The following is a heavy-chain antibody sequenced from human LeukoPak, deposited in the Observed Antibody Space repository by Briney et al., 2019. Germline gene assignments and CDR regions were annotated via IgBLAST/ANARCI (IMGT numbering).Heavy chain of an antibody. Sequence: APVKVSCKVSGYTLTELSMHWVRQAPGKGLEWMGGFDPEDGETIYAQKFQGRVTMTEDTSTDTAYMELSSLRSEDTAVYYCATGGSRIVVVPAAMGTWGQGTLVTVSS. CDR1: GYTLTELS. V-gene: IGHV1-24*01. J-gene: IGHJ5*02. CDR2: FDPEDGET. CDR3: ATGGSRIVVVPAAMGT. D-gene: IGHD2-2*01.